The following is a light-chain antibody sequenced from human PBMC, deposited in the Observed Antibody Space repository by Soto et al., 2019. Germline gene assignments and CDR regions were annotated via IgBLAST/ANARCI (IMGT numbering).Light chain of an antibody. V-gene: IGLV2-14*03. CDR2: DVT. CDR3: SSYKSTSTPYV. Sequence: SVVTPPSPLSWSPGQSITHSRPGTSSGIGSYNYVSWYQQHPGKAPKLIIYDVTNRPAGISSRFSASKSGDTASLTISVLQADDEADYFCSSYKSTSTPYVFGTGTKVTVL. J-gene: IGLJ1*01. CDR1: SSGIGSYNY.